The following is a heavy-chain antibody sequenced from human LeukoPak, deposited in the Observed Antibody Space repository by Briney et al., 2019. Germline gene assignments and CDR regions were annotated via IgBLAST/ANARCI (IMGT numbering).Heavy chain of an antibody. V-gene: IGHV3-23*01. CDR3: AKGSSRSGYSSGWYVFDY. J-gene: IGHJ4*02. CDR1: GFTFSSYA. D-gene: IGHD6-19*01. CDR2: ISGSGGST. Sequence: PGGSLRLSRAASGFTFSSYAMSWVRQAPGKGLEWVSAISGSGGSTYYADSVKGRFTISRDNSKNTLYLQMNSLRAEDTAVYYCAKGSSRSGYSSGWYVFDYWGQGTLVTVSS.